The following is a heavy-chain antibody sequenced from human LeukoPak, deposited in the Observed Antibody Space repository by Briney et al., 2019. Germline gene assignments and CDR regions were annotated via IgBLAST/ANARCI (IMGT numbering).Heavy chain of an antibody. J-gene: IGHJ6*03. V-gene: IGHV3-30*02. D-gene: IGHD6-6*01. CDR2: IRYDGSNK. CDR1: GFTFSSYA. Sequence: PGGSLRLSCAASGFTFSSYAMSWVRQAPGKGLEWVAFIRYDGSNKYYADSVKGRFTISRDNSKNTLYLQMNSLRAEDTAVYYCAKREQLALDYYCMDVWGKGTTVTVSS. CDR3: AKREQLALDYYCMDV.